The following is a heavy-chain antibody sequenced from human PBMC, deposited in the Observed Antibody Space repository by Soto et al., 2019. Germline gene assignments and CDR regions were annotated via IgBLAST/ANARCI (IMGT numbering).Heavy chain of an antibody. Sequence: SQTLSLTCAISGDSVSSNSAAWNWIRQSPSRGLEWLGRTYYRSKWYNDYAVSVKSRITINPDTSKNQFSLQLNSVTPEDTAVYYCARGNGDYPHYYYYDMDVWGKGTTVTVSS. CDR2: TYYRSKWYN. CDR1: GDSVSSNSAA. D-gene: IGHD4-17*01. V-gene: IGHV6-1*01. J-gene: IGHJ6*03. CDR3: ARGNGDYPHYYYYDMDV.